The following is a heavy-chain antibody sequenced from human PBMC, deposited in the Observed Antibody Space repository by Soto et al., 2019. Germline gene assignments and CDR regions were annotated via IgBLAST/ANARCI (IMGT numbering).Heavy chain of an antibody. J-gene: IGHJ6*02. V-gene: IGHV1-46*01. CDR3: ASADYYYGMDV. Sequence: GASVKVSCKASGYTFTSYYMHWVRQAPGQGLEWMGIINPSGGSTSYAQKFQGRVTMTTDTSTSAAYMELRSLRSDDTAVYYCASADYYYGMDVWGQGTTVTVSS. CDR1: GYTFTSYY. CDR2: INPSGGST.